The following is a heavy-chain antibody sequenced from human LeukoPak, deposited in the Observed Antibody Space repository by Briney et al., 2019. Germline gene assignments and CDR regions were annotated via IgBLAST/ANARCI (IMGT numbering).Heavy chain of an antibody. CDR1: GFTVSSNY. CDR2: IYSGGST. V-gene: IGHV3-66*01. D-gene: IGHD1-26*01. J-gene: IGHJ3*01. CDR3: ARVSGYTLVGAFDF. Sequence: PGGSLRLSCAASGFTVSSNYMSWVRQAPGKGLEWVSVIYSGGSTYYADSVKGRFTISRDNSKNTLYLEMKSLRAEDTAVYYCARVSGYTLVGAFDFWGQGTMVTVSS.